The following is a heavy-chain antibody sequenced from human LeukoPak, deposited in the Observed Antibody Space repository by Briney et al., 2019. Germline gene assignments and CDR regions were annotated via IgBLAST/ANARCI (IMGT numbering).Heavy chain of an antibody. J-gene: IGHJ6*03. Sequence: ASVKVSCKTTGYTFTTYDISWVRQAPGQGLEWMGWVNPNTADTVYAQNFQGRVTMTRNTSIRTAYMELSSLRSEDTAVYYCARGNTYMDVWGKGTTVTVAS. CDR2: VNPNTADT. CDR3: ARGNTYMDV. D-gene: IGHD2/OR15-2a*01. CDR1: GYTFTTYD. V-gene: IGHV1-8*01.